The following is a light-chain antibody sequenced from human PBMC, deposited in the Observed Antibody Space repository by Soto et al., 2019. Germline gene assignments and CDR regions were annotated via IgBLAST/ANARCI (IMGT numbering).Light chain of an antibody. CDR3: LQHNSYPPVT. CDR1: QGISNY. CDR2: AAS. J-gene: IGKJ5*01. V-gene: IGKV1-17*03. Sequence: DIQMTQSPSAMSASVGDRVTITCRASQGISNYLAWFQQKPGKVPKLLIYAASSFQSGVPSRFSGSGSVTEFTLTISSLLPEDFATYYCLQHNSYPPVTFGRGTRLEI.